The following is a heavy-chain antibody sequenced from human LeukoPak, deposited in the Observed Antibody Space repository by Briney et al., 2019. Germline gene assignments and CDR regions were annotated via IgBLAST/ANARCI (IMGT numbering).Heavy chain of an antibody. D-gene: IGHD3-10*01. CDR2: INHSGST. CDR3: ASNLRLPRGYRKYYYYYMDV. Sequence: SETLSLTCAVYGGSFSGYYGSWIRQPPGKGLEWIGEINHSGSTNYNPSLKSRVTISVDTSKNQFSLKLSSVTAADTAVYYCASNLRLPRGYRKYYYYYMDVWGKGTTVTVSS. CDR1: GGSFSGYY. V-gene: IGHV4-34*01. J-gene: IGHJ6*03.